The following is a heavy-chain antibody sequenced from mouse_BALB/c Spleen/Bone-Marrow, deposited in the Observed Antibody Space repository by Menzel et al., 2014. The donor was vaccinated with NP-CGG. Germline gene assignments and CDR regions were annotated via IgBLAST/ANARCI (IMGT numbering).Heavy chain of an antibody. CDR3: ARWLLLDY. J-gene: IGHJ2*01. CDR1: GYTFTSYW. Sequence: GSELVRPGASVKLSCKASGYTFTSYWMHWVKQRPGQGLEWIGNIYPGTGSTNYDEKFKGKATLTVDTSSSTAYMQLSSLTSEDSAVYYCARWLLLDYWGQGTTLTVSS. CDR2: IYPGTGST. V-gene: IGHV1S22*01. D-gene: IGHD2-3*01.